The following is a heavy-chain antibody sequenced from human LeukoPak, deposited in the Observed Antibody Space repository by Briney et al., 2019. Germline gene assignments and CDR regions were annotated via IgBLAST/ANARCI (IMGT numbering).Heavy chain of an antibody. CDR2: INHSGST. CDR3: ASLFSDY. CDR1: GGSFSGYC. D-gene: IGHD3-3*01. V-gene: IGHV4-34*01. Sequence: SETLSLTCAVYGGSFSGYCWSWIRQPPGKGLEWIGEINHSGSTNYNPSLKSRVIISVDKSKNQFSLKLSSVTAADTAVYYCASLFSDYWGQGTLVTVSS. J-gene: IGHJ4*02.